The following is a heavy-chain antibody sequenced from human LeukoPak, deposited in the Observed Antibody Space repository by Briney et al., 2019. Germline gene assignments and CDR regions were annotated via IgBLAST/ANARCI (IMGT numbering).Heavy chain of an antibody. CDR2: IIPLFGTA. D-gene: IGHD6-19*01. J-gene: IGHJ4*02. Sequence: GASEKVSCKASRRTFSSYTISWVRKAPGQWLESKGRIIPLFGTANYAQKFQGRVTITADKSTSTAYMELSSLRSEDTAVYYCARVLAVAGTAPDYWGQGTLVTVSS. CDR1: RRTFSSYT. CDR3: ARVLAVAGTAPDY. V-gene: IGHV1-69*08.